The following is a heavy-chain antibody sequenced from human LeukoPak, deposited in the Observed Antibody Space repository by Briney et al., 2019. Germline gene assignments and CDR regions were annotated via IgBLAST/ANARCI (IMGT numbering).Heavy chain of an antibody. CDR2: IKHDGSET. V-gene: IGHV3-7*01. CDR1: GFIFSSYW. Sequence: GGSLRLYCAASGFIFSSYWMSWVRQAPGKGLQWVANIKHDGSETYYVDSVKGRFTISVDSAKRSLYLQMNSLKDEDTAVYCCARDPHWGAGYFDFWGQGALVTVSS. J-gene: IGHJ4*02. CDR3: ARDPHWGAGYFDF. D-gene: IGHD1-26*01.